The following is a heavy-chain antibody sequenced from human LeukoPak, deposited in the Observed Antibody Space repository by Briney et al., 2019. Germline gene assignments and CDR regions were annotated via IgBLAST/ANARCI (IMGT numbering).Heavy chain of an antibody. CDR1: GGSISSYY. CDR2: IYYSGST. D-gene: IGHD3-22*01. CDR3: AGVYDSSGRDAFDI. Sequence: KPSETLSLTCTVSGGSISSYYWSWIRQPPGKGLEWIGYIYYSGSTNYNPPLKSRVTISVDTSKNQFSLKLSSVTAADTAVYYCAGVYDSSGRDAFDIWGQGTMVTVSS. J-gene: IGHJ3*02. V-gene: IGHV4-59*01.